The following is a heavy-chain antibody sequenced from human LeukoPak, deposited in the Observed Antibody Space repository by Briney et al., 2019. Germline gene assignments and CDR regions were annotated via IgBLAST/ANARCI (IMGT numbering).Heavy chain of an antibody. V-gene: IGHV4-39*07. Sequence: SGTLSLTCTVSGGSISSSSYYWGWIRQPPGKGLEWIGSIYYSGSTNYNPSLKSRVTMSVDTSKNQFSLKLSSVTAADTAVYYCARANYYYDSSGYKYYFDYWGQGTLVTVSS. CDR1: GGSISSSSYY. D-gene: IGHD3-22*01. CDR3: ARANYYYDSSGYKYYFDY. CDR2: IYYSGST. J-gene: IGHJ4*02.